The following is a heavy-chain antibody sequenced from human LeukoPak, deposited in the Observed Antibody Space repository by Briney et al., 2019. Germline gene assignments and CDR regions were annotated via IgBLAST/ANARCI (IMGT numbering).Heavy chain of an antibody. CDR1: GVTFSSDA. D-gene: IGHD4-17*01. J-gene: IGHJ5*02. CDR3: AKDNYGDYSNWFDP. V-gene: IGHV3-23*01. Sequence: GGSLRLSCAASGVTFSSDAMSSGRQAPGEGEEWGSAISGSGGSTYYADSVKGRFTISRDNSKNTLYLQMNSLRAEDTAVYYCAKDNYGDYSNWFDPWGQGTLVTVSS. CDR2: ISGSGGST.